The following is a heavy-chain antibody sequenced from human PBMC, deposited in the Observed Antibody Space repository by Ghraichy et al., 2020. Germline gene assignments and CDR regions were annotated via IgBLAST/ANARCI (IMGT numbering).Heavy chain of an antibody. CDR3: VTGPNWNHPNNYSVDY. V-gene: IGHV3-64D*06. CDR2: ISSNGGST. J-gene: IGHJ4*02. D-gene: IGHD1-14*01. Sequence: GGSLRLSCSASGFTFSSYAMHWVRQAPGKGLEYVSAISSNGGSTYYADSVKGRFTISRDNAKNTLYLQMSSLRAEDTAVYYCVTGPNWNHPNNYSVDYGGQGTLVTVSS. CDR1: GFTFSSYA.